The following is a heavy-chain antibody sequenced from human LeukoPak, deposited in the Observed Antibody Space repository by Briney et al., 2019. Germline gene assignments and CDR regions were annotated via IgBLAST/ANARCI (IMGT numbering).Heavy chain of an antibody. J-gene: IGHJ4*02. V-gene: IGHV4-39*01. CDR2: IYYSGST. CDR3: ASTLNLRWPTRGDY. D-gene: IGHD4-23*01. Sequence: NPSETLSLTCTVSGGSISSSSYYWGWIRQPPGKGLEWIGSIYYSGSTYYNPSLKGRVTISVDTSKNQFSLKLSSVTAADTAVYYCASTLNLRWPTRGDYWGQGTLVTVSS. CDR1: GGSISSSSYY.